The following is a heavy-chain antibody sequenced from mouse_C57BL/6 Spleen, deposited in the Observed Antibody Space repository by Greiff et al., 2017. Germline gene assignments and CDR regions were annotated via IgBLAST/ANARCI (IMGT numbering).Heavy chain of an antibody. Sequence: VQLQPSGAELVRPGASVKLSCTASGFNIKDYYMHWVKQRPEQGLEWIGWIDPDDGDTEYAPKFQGKATMTADTSSNTAYLQLSSLTSEDTAVYYSTTAYYGKGGFGYWGQGTTLTVSS. J-gene: IGHJ2*01. CDR1: GFNIKDYY. D-gene: IGHD2-10*01. CDR3: TTAYYGKGGFGY. V-gene: IGHV14-1*01. CDR2: IDPDDGDT.